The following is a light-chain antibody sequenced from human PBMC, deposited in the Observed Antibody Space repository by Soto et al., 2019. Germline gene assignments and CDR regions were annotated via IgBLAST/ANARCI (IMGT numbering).Light chain of an antibody. J-gene: IGKJ2*01. CDR1: QRASRE. CDR3: QVRFT. CDR2: GAS. V-gene: IGKV3-15*01. Sequence: EMVVTQSPATLSVSPGERVTLPCRASQRASREMAWYQQRPGQAPRLLIYGASTRATGVQARFSGSGSGKEFTITISSLQTEDSAVYYCQVRFTFGQGTKLEIK.